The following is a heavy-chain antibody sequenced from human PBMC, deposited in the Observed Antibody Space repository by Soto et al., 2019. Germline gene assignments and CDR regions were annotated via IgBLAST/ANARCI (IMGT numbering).Heavy chain of an antibody. V-gene: IGHV4-59*11. J-gene: IGHJ4*02. D-gene: IGHD4-17*01. CDR2: IYYSGST. CDR3: ARRYGASFDY. CDR1: GGSISYHY. Sequence: PSETLSLTCTVSGGSISYHYWTWIRQSPGKGLEWIGYIYYSGSTNYNPSLKSRVTISVDTSKSQFSLKLSSVTAADTAVYYCARRYGASFDYWGQGTLVTVSS.